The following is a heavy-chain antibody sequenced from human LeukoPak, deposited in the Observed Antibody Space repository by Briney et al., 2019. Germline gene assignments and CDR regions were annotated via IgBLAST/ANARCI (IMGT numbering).Heavy chain of an antibody. Sequence: ASVKVSCKVPGYIFTKYDVAWVRQATGQGLQYMGWMNPKSGNTGYAQKFQGRVTMTRDTSTYTAYMELRGLTSEDTAMYYCATIMGGGSPNKNTPEPWGQGTLVTVSS. CDR1: GYIFTKYD. CDR3: ATIMGGGSPNKNTPEP. J-gene: IGHJ5*02. V-gene: IGHV1-8*01. D-gene: IGHD2-15*01. CDR2: MNPKSGNT.